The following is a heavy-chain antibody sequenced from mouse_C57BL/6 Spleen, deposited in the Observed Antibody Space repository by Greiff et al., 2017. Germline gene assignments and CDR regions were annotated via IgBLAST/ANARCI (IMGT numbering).Heavy chain of an antibody. CDR1: GFTFSSYT. CDR2: ISGGGGNT. J-gene: IGHJ2*01. Sequence: EVKLVESGGGLVKPGGSLKLSCAASGFTFSSYTMSWVRQTPEKRLEWVATISGGGGNTYYPDSVKGRFTISRDNAKNTLYLQMSSLRSEDTALYYCARHTNYGSYFDYWGQGTTLTVSS. V-gene: IGHV5-9*01. CDR3: ARHTNYGSYFDY. D-gene: IGHD1-1*01.